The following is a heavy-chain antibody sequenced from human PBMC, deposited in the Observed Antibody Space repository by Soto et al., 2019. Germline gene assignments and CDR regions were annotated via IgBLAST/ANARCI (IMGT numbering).Heavy chain of an antibody. J-gene: IGHJ3*02. V-gene: IGHV1-69*01. CDR1: GGTFSSYA. CDR2: IIPIFGTA. CDR3: ASLVPGDYDNVGAFDI. Sequence: QAQLVQSGAEVKKPGSSVKVSCKASGGTFSSYAISWVRQAPGQGLEWMGGIIPIFGTANYAQKFQGRVTITADESTSTAYMELSSLRSEDTAVYYCASLVPGDYDNVGAFDIWGQGTMVTVSS. D-gene: IGHD3-22*01.